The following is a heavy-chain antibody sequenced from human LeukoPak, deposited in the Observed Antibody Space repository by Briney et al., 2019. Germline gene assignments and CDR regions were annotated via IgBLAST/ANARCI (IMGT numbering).Heavy chain of an antibody. CDR1: GFTFSSYA. J-gene: IGHJ4*02. Sequence: PGGSLRLSCAASGFTFSSYAMSWVRQAPGKGLEWVSAISGSGGSTYYADSVKGRFTISRDNSKNTLYLQMNSLRAEDTAVYYCARTGVWFGELLREFFDYWGQGTLVTVSS. D-gene: IGHD3-10*01. V-gene: IGHV3-23*01. CDR3: ARTGVWFGELLREFFDY. CDR2: ISGSGGST.